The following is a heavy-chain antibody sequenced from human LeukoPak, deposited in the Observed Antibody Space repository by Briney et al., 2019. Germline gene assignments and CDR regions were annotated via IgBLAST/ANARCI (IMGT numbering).Heavy chain of an antibody. D-gene: IGHD3-16*01. CDR2: ISGDGGST. V-gene: IGHV3-43*02. CDR3: AKDMRDYVWGTQDY. Sequence: PGGSLRLSCAASGFTFDDYAMHWVCQAPGKGLEWVSLISGDGGSTYYADSVKGRFTISRDNGKNSLYLQMNSLRTEDTALYYCAKDMRDYVWGTQDYWGQGTLVTVSS. CDR1: GFTFDDYA. J-gene: IGHJ4*02.